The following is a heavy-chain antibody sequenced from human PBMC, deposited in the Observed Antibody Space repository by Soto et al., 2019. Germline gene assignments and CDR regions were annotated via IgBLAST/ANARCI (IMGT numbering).Heavy chain of an antibody. Sequence: GGSLRLSCTASGFTFSGSAMHWVRQAPGKGLEWVSFISSSSSYMNYADSVKGRFTISRDNAKNSLYLHMNSLRAEDTAVYYCARDHYGSGNYYFDYWGQGTLVIVSS. V-gene: IGHV3-21*01. D-gene: IGHD3-10*01. CDR3: ARDHYGSGNYYFDY. CDR2: ISSSSSYM. J-gene: IGHJ4*02. CDR1: GFTFSGSA.